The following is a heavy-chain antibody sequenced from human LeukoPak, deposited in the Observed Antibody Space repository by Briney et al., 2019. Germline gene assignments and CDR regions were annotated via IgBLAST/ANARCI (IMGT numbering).Heavy chain of an antibody. D-gene: IGHD3-22*01. CDR2: INPNSGGT. J-gene: IGHJ4*02. V-gene: IGHV1-2*02. Sequence: ASVKVSCKASGYTFSGYYMHWVRQAPGQGLEWMGWINPNSGGTNYAQKFQGKVTMTRGTSISTAYMELRRLRSDDTAVYYCARDLLAYYYDSSGFQNSWGQGTLVTVSS. CDR3: ARDLLAYYYDSSGFQNS. CDR1: GYTFSGYY.